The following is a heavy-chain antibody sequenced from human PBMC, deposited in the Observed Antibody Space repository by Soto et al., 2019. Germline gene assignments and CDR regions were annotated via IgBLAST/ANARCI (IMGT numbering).Heavy chain of an antibody. V-gene: IGHV1-3*01. D-gene: IGHD6-13*01. CDR1: GYTFISYA. CDR2: FNAGTGDT. CDR3: ARDPGGAAAGTNFAY. Sequence: ASVKVSCKASGYTFISYALHWVRQAPGQRLEWMGWFNAGTGDTKYSQKFQGRVTLTWDTSATTAYMELSSLTSEDTGVYYCARDPGGAAAGTNFAYWGLGTLVTVSS. J-gene: IGHJ4*02.